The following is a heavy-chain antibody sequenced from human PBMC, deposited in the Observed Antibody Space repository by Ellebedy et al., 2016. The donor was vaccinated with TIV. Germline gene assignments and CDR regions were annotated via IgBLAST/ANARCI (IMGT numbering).Heavy chain of an antibody. D-gene: IGHD1-1*01. CDR3: ARRGSRYWHFDL. CDR1: GFTFDDYA. J-gene: IGHJ2*01. V-gene: IGHV3-9*01. Sequence: SLKISCAASGFTFDDYAMHWVRQAPRKGLEWVSGITWNSGSVGYADSVKGRFIISRDNAKNSLYLRINNPRDEDTAVYYCARRGSRYWHFDLWGRGTQVIVSS. CDR2: ITWNSGSV.